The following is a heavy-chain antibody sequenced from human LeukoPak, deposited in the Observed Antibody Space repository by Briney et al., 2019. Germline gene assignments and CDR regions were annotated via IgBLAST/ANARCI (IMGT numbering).Heavy chain of an antibody. Sequence: VASVKVSCKASGYTFTSYYMHWVRQAPGQGFEWMGIINPSGGSTSYAQKFQGRVTMTRDMSTSTVYMELSSLRSEDTAVYYCARESRYYGSGTSIWFDPWGQGTLVTVSS. D-gene: IGHD3-10*01. CDR1: GYTFTSYY. CDR3: ARESRYYGSGTSIWFDP. J-gene: IGHJ5*02. V-gene: IGHV1-46*01. CDR2: INPSGGST.